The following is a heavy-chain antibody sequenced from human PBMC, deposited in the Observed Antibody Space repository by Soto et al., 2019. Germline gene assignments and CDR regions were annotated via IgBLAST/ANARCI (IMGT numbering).Heavy chain of an antibody. CDR1: GFTFSSYA. V-gene: IGHV3-30-3*01. Sequence: GGSLRLSCAASGFTFSSYAMHWVRQAPGKGLEWVAVISYDGSNKYYADSVKGRFTISRDNSKNTLYLQMNSLRAEDTAVYYCARCSTWDYYLYDYWGQGTLVTVSS. D-gene: IGHD1-7*01. CDR3: ARCSTWDYYLYDY. J-gene: IGHJ4*02. CDR2: ISYDGSNK.